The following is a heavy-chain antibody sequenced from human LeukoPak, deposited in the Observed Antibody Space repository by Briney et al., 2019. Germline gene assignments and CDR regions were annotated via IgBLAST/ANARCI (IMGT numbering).Heavy chain of an antibody. D-gene: IGHD6-19*01. Sequence: GRSLRLSCAASGFTFSSYAMHWVRQAPGKGLEWVAVISYDGSNKYHADSVKGRFTISRDNSKNTLYLQMNSLRAEDTAVYYCARAVAGFDYWGQGTLVTVSS. CDR3: ARAVAGFDY. CDR2: ISYDGSNK. V-gene: IGHV3-30*04. J-gene: IGHJ4*02. CDR1: GFTFSSYA.